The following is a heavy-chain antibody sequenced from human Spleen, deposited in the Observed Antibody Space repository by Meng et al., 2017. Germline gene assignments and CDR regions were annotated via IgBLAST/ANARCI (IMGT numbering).Heavy chain of an antibody. Sequence: ASVKVSCKASGYTFTAHYTHWFRQAPGQGLEWMGWINPNSGGTNFAQKFQGRVTMTRDTSIATAYMELSRLTSDDTGVYYCAREAFYESGSYNRRGRFDPWGQGTQVTVSS. D-gene: IGHD3-22*01. J-gene: IGHJ5*02. V-gene: IGHV1-2*02. CDR2: INPNSGGT. CDR3: AREAFYESGSYNRRGRFDP. CDR1: GYTFTAHY.